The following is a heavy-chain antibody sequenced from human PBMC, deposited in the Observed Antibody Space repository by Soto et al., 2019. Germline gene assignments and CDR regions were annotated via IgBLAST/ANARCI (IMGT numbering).Heavy chain of an antibody. J-gene: IGHJ6*02. Sequence: QVTLKESGPVLVKPTETLTLTCTVSGFSLSNARMGVNWIRQPPGKALERLAHIFSNDEKSYSTSLNNRLTISRDTSKGQVVFTMTNVDPVDTATYYCARIGAMSTWDGMDVWGQGTTVTVSS. CDR1: GFSLSNARMG. CDR3: ARIGAMSTWDGMDV. V-gene: IGHV2-26*01. D-gene: IGHD3-16*01. CDR2: IFSNDEK.